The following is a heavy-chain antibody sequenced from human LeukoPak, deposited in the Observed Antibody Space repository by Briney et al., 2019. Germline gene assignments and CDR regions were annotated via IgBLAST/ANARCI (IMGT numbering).Heavy chain of an antibody. J-gene: IGHJ4*02. V-gene: IGHV3-23*01. CDR3: AKERQTGDYFTSDF. CDR2: INGRGDST. CDR1: GFSFSTYT. D-gene: IGHD4-17*01. Sequence: GXSLRLSCAASGFSFSTYTMNWVRQAPGKGLEWVSAINGRGDSTFYADSVKGQFTISRDNSKSTVYLQMNSLRADDTAVYYCAKERQTGDYFTSDFWGQGTLVTVSS.